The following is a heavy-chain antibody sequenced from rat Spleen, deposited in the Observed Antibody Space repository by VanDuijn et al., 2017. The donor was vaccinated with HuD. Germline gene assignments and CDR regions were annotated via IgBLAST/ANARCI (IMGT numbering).Heavy chain of an antibody. D-gene: IGHD1-12*02. CDR2: ISTGGGNT. CDR1: GFTFSNYD. Sequence: EVQLVESGGGLVQPGRSLKLSCAASGFTFSNYDMAWVRQAPTKGLEWIASISTGGGNTYYRDSVKGRFTISRDNAKNTQYLQMDSLRSEDTATYYCARHRDYEDYYDGSYPLDYWGQGVMVTVSS. J-gene: IGHJ2*01. V-gene: IGHV5S13*01. CDR3: ARHRDYEDYYDGSYPLDY.